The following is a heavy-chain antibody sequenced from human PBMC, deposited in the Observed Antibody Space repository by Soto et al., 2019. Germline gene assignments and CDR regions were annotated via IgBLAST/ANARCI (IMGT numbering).Heavy chain of an antibody. J-gene: IGHJ6*02. CDR3: ARAFYGSGSYDGMDV. D-gene: IGHD3-10*01. Sequence: GGSLRLSCAASGFTFSSYSMNWVRQAPGKGLEWVSYISSSSSTIYYADSVKGRFTISRDNAKNSLYLQMNSLRDEDTAVYCCARAFYGSGSYDGMDVWGQGTTVTVSS. CDR1: GFTFSSYS. CDR2: ISSSSSTI. V-gene: IGHV3-48*02.